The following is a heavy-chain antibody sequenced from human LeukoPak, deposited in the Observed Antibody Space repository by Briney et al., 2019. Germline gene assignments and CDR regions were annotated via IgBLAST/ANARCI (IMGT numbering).Heavy chain of an antibody. CDR3: ARGDIDY. Sequence: ASVKVSCKASGYTFISYYIHWVRQAPGQGLEWMGLINPSADSASYAQKFQGRLTMTRDTSTSTIYMELNSLRSDDTAVYYCARGDIDYWGQGTPVTVSS. CDR2: INPSADSA. V-gene: IGHV1-46*01. J-gene: IGHJ4*02. CDR1: GYTFISYY.